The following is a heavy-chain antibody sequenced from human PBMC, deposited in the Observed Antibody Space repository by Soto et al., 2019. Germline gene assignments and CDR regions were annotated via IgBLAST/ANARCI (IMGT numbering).Heavy chain of an antibody. Sequence: ASVKVSCKASGYTFTGCYMHCVRQAPGQGLEWMGWINPNSGATKYAQKFQGWVTMTRDTSISTAYMELSRLRSNDTAVYYCAASRTENMFDYWGQGTLVTVSS. CDR3: AASRTENMFDY. D-gene: IGHD2-2*01. CDR1: GYTFTGCY. J-gene: IGHJ4*02. V-gene: IGHV1-2*04. CDR2: INPNSGAT.